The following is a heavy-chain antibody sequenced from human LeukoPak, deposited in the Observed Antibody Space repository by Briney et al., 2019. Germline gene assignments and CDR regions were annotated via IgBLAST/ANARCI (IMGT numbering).Heavy chain of an antibody. D-gene: IGHD6-19*01. Sequence: ASVKVSCKASGYTFTGYYMHWVRQAPGQGLEWMGWINTANGDTKYSQKFQGRLTTSRDTSASTAYMELSSLRSEDTAVYYCARILAVSGTPGLWGQGTLVTVSS. CDR1: GYTFTGYY. CDR3: ARILAVSGTPGL. CDR2: INTANGDT. J-gene: IGHJ4*02. V-gene: IGHV1-3*04.